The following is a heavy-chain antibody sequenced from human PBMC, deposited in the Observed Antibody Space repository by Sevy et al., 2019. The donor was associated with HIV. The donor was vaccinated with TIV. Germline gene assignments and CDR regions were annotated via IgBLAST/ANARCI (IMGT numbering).Heavy chain of an antibody. CDR3: TTLPISSSWYGLSFDY. J-gene: IGHJ4*02. D-gene: IGHD6-13*01. V-gene: IGHV3-15*01. CDR1: GFTFSNAW. CDR2: IKSKTDGGTT. Sequence: GGSLRLSCAASGFTFSNAWMSWVRQAPGKGLEWVGRIKSKTDGGTTDYAAPVKGRFTISRDDSKNTLYLQMNSLRTEDTAVYYCTTLPISSSWYGLSFDYWGQGTLVTVSS.